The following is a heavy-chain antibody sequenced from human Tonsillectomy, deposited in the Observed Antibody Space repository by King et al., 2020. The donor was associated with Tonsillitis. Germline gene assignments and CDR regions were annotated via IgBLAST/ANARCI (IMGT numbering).Heavy chain of an antibody. CDR3: ANLAIDSFDV. J-gene: IGHJ3*01. D-gene: IGHD3-9*01. CDR1: GFRFSDYG. V-gene: IGHV3-33*05. Sequence: VQLVESGGGVVQPGGSLRLSCAASGFRFSDYGMHWVRQAPGKGLACVASLSHDGSAKYYADSVKGRFTISRDNSKKKVYLQMNSLRVEDAAIYYCANLAIDSFDVWGQGTRVSVSS. CDR2: LSHDGSAK.